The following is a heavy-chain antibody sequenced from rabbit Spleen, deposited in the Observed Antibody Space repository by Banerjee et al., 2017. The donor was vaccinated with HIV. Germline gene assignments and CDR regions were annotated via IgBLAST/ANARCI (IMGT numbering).Heavy chain of an antibody. J-gene: IGHJ6*01. Sequence: QEQLVESGGDLVKPGASLTLTCTVSGFSFSSGYDMCWVRQAPGKGLEWIGCIYTGNGKTYYATWAKGRFTISKTSSTTVTLQMTSLTAADTATYFCARDSGTSFSSYGMDLWGPGTLVTVS. CDR3: ARDSGTSFSSYGMDL. D-gene: IGHD8-1*01. V-gene: IGHV1S45*01. CDR1: GFSFSSGYD. CDR2: IYTGNGKT.